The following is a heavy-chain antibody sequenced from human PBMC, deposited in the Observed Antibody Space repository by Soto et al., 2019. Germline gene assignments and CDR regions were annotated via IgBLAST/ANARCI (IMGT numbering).Heavy chain of an antibody. D-gene: IGHD2-2*01. Sequence: QVHLVQSGPEVKKPGASVKVSCKASGYTFGNYGLTWVRQAPGQGLEWMGWISVYSGDTNYAQKFQDRVTMTTATSXSXAXXELRSLPSDDTAVYSCARAQPVCSSLSFDHVGGDYWGQGTLVTVSS. CDR1: GYTFGNYG. J-gene: IGHJ4*02. CDR2: ISVYSGDT. V-gene: IGHV1-18*01. CDR3: ARAQPVCSSLSFDHVGGDY.